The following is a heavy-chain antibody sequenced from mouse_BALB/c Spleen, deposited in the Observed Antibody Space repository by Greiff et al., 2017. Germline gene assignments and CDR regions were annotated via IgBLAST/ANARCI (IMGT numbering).Heavy chain of an antibody. J-gene: IGHJ2*01. Sequence: DVHLVESGGGLVKPGGSLKLSCAASGFTFSSYTMSWVHQTPEKRLEWVATISSGGGNTYYPDSVKGRFTISRDNAKNNLYLQMSSLRSEDTALYYCASRTFDYWGQGTTLTVSS. CDR2: ISSGGGNT. CDR3: ASRTFDY. V-gene: IGHV5-9*03. CDR1: GFTFSSYT.